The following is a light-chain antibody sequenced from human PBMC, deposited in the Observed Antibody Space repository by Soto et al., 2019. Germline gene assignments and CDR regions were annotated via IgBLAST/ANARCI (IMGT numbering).Light chain of an antibody. Sequence: DIVLTQSPATLSLSPGERATLSCRASQSVSSYLVWFQQKPGQAPRLLIYDASTRATRIPARFSGSGSGTDFTLTISSLEPEDFAVYYCQQRSNWPLTFGPGTKVDIK. CDR1: QSVSSY. CDR3: QQRSNWPLT. J-gene: IGKJ3*01. CDR2: DAS. V-gene: IGKV3-11*01.